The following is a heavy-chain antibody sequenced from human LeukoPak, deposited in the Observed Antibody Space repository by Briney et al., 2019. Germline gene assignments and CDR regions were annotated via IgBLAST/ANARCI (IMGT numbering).Heavy chain of an antibody. CDR3: ASYNGRNSLYNWFAP. CDR1: GGSIRSHY. CDR2: IYYSGSA. D-gene: IGHD4-23*01. Sequence: SETLSLTCTVSGGSIRSHYWSWIRQPPGKGLEWIGYIYYSGSANYNPSLKSRVTISVDTSKNQFSLRLSSVTAADTAVYYCASYNGRNSLYNWFAPWGQGTLVTVHS. V-gene: IGHV4-59*11. J-gene: IGHJ5*02.